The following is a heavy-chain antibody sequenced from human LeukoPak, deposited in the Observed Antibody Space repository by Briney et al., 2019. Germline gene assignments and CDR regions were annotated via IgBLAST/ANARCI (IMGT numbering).Heavy chain of an antibody. J-gene: IGHJ4*02. CDR2: IDHRGNT. D-gene: IGHD1-26*01. Sequence: SQTLSLTCSVSGGSTSRFFCSWGRQPPGEGRGGIGDIDHRGNTYYNPSLKSRVTISVDTSKNQLSLKLSSVTAADTAVYYCARGQSSGSYYLDYWGQGTLVTVSS. V-gene: IGHV4-59*01. CDR3: ARGQSSGSYYLDY. CDR1: GGSTSRFF.